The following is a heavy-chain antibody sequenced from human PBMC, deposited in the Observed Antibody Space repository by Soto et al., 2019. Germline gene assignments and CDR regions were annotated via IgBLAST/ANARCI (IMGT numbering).Heavy chain of an antibody. V-gene: IGHV3-48*02. CDR2: ISDSSSTS. CDR3: ARDGYSTSSDWPWFDP. D-gene: IGHD6-6*01. J-gene: IGHJ5*02. CDR1: GFSFSRYT. Sequence: EVQLVESGGGLVQPGGSLRLSCAASGFSFSRYTMHWVRQAPGKGLEWVSSISDSSSTSYYADSVKGRFTISRDNAKNSLFLQMNSLRDEDTAVYYCARDGYSTSSDWPWFDPWGQGTLATVSS.